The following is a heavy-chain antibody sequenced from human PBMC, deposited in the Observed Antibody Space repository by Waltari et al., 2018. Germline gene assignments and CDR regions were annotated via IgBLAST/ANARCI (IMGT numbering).Heavy chain of an antibody. J-gene: IGHJ6*02. D-gene: IGHD3-10*01. CDR2: INSDGSST. Sequence: EVQLVESGGGLVQPGGSLRLSCAASGFTFSSYWMHLVRQAPGKGLVWVSRINSDGSSTSYADSVKGRFTISRDNAKNTLYLQMNSLRAEDTAVYYCANYGSGSYGMDVWGQGTTVTVSS. CDR1: GFTFSSYW. CDR3: ANYGSGSYGMDV. V-gene: IGHV3-74*01.